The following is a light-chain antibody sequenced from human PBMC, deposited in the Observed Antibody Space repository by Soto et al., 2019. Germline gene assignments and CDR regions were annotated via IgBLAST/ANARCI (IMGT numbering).Light chain of an antibody. CDR2: DVA. CDR1: SSDVGGYDH. CDR3: CSSADFYTFI. V-gene: IGLV2-11*01. J-gene: IGLJ1*01. Sequence: QSALTQPRSVSGSPGQSVTISCTGTSSDVGGYDHVSWYQYHPDKAPKLIIYDVAKRPSGVPGRFSGSKSGNTASLTISGLQAEDGADYYCCSSADFYTFIFGSGTKVTVL.